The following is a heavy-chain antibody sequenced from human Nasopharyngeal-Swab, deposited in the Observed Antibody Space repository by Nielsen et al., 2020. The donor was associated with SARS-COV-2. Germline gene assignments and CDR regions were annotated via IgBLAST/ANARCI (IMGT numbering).Heavy chain of an antibody. CDR3: ARGLKYSNGWYYYYYYGMDV. D-gene: IGHD6-19*01. Sequence: GFLRLSCAASGFTFSSYAMHWVRQAPGKGLEWLAVISYDGSTKYYADSVKGRFTISRDNSKNTLYLQMNSLRAEYTAVYYCARGLKYSNGWYYYYYYGMDVWGQGTTVTVSS. J-gene: IGHJ6*02. V-gene: IGHV3-30-3*01. CDR1: GFTFSSYA. CDR2: ISYDGSTK.